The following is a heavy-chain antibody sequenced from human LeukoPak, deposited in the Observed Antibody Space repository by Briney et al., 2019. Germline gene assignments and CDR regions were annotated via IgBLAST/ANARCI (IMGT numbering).Heavy chain of an antibody. D-gene: IGHD3-10*01. V-gene: IGHV4-34*01. CDR3: ARVVRDTMVRGVIITPYFDY. J-gene: IGHJ4*02. CDR1: GGSFSGYY. CDR2: INHSGST. Sequence: SETLSLTCAVYGGSFSGYYWSWIRQPPGKGLEWIGEINHSGSTDYNPSLKRRVAISVDTSKNQFSLRLSSVTAADTASYYCARVVRDTMVRGVIITPYFDYWGQGTLVTVSS.